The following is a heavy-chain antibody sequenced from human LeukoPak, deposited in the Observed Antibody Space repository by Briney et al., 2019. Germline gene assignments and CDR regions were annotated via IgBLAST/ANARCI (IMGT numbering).Heavy chain of an antibody. Sequence: SVKVSCRASGYTFTGYYMHWVRQAPGQGLEWMGLINPNSGGTNYAQKFQSRATTTRDTTISTAYMELSRLRSDDTAVYYCARDRDFGVVYDYWGQGTLVTVSS. J-gene: IGHJ4*02. V-gene: IGHV1-2*02. CDR2: INPNSGGT. CDR3: ARDRDFGVVYDY. CDR1: GYTFTGYY. D-gene: IGHD3-3*01.